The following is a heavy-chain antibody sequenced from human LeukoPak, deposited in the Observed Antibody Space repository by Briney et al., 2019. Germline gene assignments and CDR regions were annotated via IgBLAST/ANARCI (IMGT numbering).Heavy chain of an antibody. CDR3: ARGGNSDFWSGSTFTY. V-gene: IGHV4-39*01. J-gene: IGHJ4*02. Sequence: PSETLSLTCTVSGSSISSSSYYWGWIRQPPGKGLEWIGSIYYSGSTYYNPSLKSRVTISVDTSKNQFSLKLSSVTAADTAVYYCARGGNSDFWSGSTFTYWGQGALVTVSS. D-gene: IGHD3-3*01. CDR2: IYYSGST. CDR1: GSSISSSSYY.